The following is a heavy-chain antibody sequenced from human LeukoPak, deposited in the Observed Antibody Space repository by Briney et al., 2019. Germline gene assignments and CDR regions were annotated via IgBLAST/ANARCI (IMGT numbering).Heavy chain of an antibody. CDR2: ISGSGGTT. V-gene: IGHV3-23*01. CDR3: AQSRIVRAFDY. CDR1: GFTFSNYG. Sequence: GGSLRLSCAASGFTFSNYGMSWVRQAPGKGLEWVSSISGSGGTTYYADSVKGRFTISRDNSKNTLYLQMNSLRAEDTAVYYCAQSRIVRAFDYWGQGTLVTVSS. J-gene: IGHJ4*02. D-gene: IGHD2/OR15-2a*01.